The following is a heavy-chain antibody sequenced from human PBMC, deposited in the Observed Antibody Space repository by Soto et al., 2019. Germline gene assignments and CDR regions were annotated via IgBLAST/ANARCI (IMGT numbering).Heavy chain of an antibody. Sequence: QVQLVESGGGVVQPGRSLRLSCAASGFTFSSYGMHWVRQAPGKGLEWVAVIWYDGSNKYYADSVKGRFTISRDNSKNTLYLQMNSLRAEDTAVYYCARDRKWLGAFDIWGQGTMVTVSS. CDR1: GFTFSSYG. D-gene: IGHD6-19*01. V-gene: IGHV3-33*01. CDR3: ARDRKWLGAFDI. CDR2: IWYDGSNK. J-gene: IGHJ3*02.